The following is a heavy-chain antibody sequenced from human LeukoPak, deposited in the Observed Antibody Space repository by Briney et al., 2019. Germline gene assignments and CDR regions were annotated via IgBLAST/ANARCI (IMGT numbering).Heavy chain of an antibody. D-gene: IGHD4-17*01. CDR2: IYYSGST. J-gene: IGHJ3*02. Sequence: SSETLSLTCTVSGGSISSYYWSWIRQPPRQRMEWDGYIYYSGSTNYNPSLKSRVTISVDTSKNQFSLKLSSVTAADTAVYYCARHYGDYVNAKDAFDIWGQGTMVTVSS. CDR1: GGSISSYY. CDR3: ARHYGDYVNAKDAFDI. V-gene: IGHV4-59*08.